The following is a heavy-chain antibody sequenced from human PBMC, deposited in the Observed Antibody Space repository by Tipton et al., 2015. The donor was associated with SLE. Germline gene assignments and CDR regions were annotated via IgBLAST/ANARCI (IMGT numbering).Heavy chain of an antibody. CDR2: INHSGST. Sequence: LRLSCTVSGGSISGDDYYWSWIRQHPGKGLEWIGEINHSGSTNYNPSLKSRVTISVDTSKNQFSLKLSSVTAAGTAVYYCAREPVYYSYYMDVWGKRTAVTVSS. V-gene: IGHV4-31*02. CDR3: AREPVYYSYYMDV. J-gene: IGHJ6*03. CDR1: GGSISGDDYY.